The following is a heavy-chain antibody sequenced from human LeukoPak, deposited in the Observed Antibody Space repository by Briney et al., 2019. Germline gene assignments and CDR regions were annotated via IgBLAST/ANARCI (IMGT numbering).Heavy chain of an antibody. CDR1: GYTFTTYD. J-gene: IGHJ3*01. D-gene: IGHD3-16*01. CDR3: VTYTRXGDSXDX. Sequence: GASVKVSCKASGYTFTTYDINWVRQATGQGLEWMGWMNHNSGDTGYAQKFQGRVTMTRNPSISTAYMELRSLRSEDTAFYYCVTYTRXGDSXDXWGRGTMVTVS. CDR2: MNHNSGDT. V-gene: IGHV1-8*01.